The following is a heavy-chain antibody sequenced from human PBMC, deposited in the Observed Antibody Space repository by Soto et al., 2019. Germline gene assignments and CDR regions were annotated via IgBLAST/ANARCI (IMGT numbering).Heavy chain of an antibody. D-gene: IGHD3-10*01. V-gene: IGHV1-2*02. J-gene: IGHJ4*02. CDR1: GYTFTGYY. Sequence: GASVKVSCKASGYTFTGYYMHWVRQAPGQGLEWMGWINPNSGGTNYAQKFQGRVTMTRDTSISTAYMELSRLRSADTAVYYCASSSGEEGFRAVPRYWGQGTQVTVSS. CDR3: ASSSGEEGFRAVPRY. CDR2: INPNSGGT.